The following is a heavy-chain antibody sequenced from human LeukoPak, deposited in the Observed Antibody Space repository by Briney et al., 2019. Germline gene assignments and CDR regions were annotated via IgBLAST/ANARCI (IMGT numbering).Heavy chain of an antibody. D-gene: IGHD2-21*02. CDR1: GFTFSSYS. J-gene: IGHJ4*02. Sequence: PGGSLRLSCAASGFTFSSYSMNWVRQAPGKGLEWVSYISSSSSTIYYADSVKGRFTISRDNSKNTLYLQMNSLRAEDTAVYYCARDPNPPGGDCFCPETDYWGQGTLVTVSS. V-gene: IGHV3-48*01. CDR3: ARDPNPPGGDCFCPETDY. CDR2: ISSSSSTI.